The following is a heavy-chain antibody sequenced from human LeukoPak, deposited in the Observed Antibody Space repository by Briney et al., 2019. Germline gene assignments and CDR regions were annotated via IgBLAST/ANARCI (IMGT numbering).Heavy chain of an antibody. CDR2: IIPIFGTA. D-gene: IGHD1-7*01. V-gene: IGHV1-69*13. CDR1: GGTFSSYA. J-gene: IGHJ3*02. Sequence: ASVKVSCKASGGTFSSYAISWVRQAPGQGLEWMGGIIPIFGTANYAQKFQGRVTITADESTSTAYMELSSLRSEDTAVYYCARSWASNWNYGDAFDIWGQGTMVTVSS. CDR3: ARSWASNWNYGDAFDI.